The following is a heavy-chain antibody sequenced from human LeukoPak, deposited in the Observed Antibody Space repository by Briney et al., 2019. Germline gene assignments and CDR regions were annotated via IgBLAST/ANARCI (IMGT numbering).Heavy chain of an antibody. CDR1: GFTFSNFW. D-gene: IGHD2-8*02. Sequence: GGSLSLSCAASGFTFSNFWMHWVRQAPGKGLVWVSRINSDGSDTSYADSVKGRLTISRDNAKNTLYLQMNSLRAEDTAIYYCVGGYDPHYWGQGTLVTVSS. J-gene: IGHJ4*02. CDR3: VGGYDPHY. CDR2: INSDGSDT. V-gene: IGHV3-74*01.